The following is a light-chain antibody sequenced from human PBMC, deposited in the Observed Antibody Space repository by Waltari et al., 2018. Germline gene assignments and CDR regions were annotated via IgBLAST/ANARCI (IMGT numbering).Light chain of an antibody. CDR2: YDN. V-gene: IGLV3-21*02. CDR3: QVWDPSSDHVV. Sequence: SYVLTKPPAVSVAPGQTATVPCGGYGLGSQRVHWYRQKAGQTPVMVMSYDNNRPSGIPDRFSGSKSGNTATLTISSVDAGDEADYFCQVWDPSSDHVVFGGGTTLTVL. CDR1: GLGSQR. J-gene: IGLJ3*02.